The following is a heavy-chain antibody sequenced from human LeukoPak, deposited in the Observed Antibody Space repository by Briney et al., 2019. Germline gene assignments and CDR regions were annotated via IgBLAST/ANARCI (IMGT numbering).Heavy chain of an antibody. Sequence: PSETLSLTCTVSGGSMTTYYWSWIRQPPGKGLEWIGYIYYSGSTNYNPSLKSRVTISVDTSKNQFSLKLSSVTAADTAVYYCARDSPGDQDGMDVWGQGTTVTVSS. CDR2: IYYSGST. CDR3: ARDSPGDQDGMDV. V-gene: IGHV4-59*01. CDR1: GGSMTTYY. D-gene: IGHD7-27*01. J-gene: IGHJ6*02.